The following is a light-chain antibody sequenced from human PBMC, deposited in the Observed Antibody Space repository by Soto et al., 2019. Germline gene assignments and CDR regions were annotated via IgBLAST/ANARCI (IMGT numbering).Light chain of an antibody. CDR2: AAS. CDR3: LQSYTIPFT. J-gene: IGKJ2*01. V-gene: IGKV1-39*01. CDR1: QSISSY. Sequence: DIQMTQSPSSLSASVGDRVTITCRASQSISSYVNWYQQRPGKAPNLLISAASRLQSGVPSRFSGSGSGTDFTLTISSLQPEGFSTYYCLQSYTIPFTFGQGTKLQIK.